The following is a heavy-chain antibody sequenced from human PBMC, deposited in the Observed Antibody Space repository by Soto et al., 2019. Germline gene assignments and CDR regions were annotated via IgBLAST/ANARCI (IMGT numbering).Heavy chain of an antibody. J-gene: IGHJ4*02. Sequence: EVQLMESGGGLVQPGGSLRLSCAASGFTFSSYAMSWVRQAPGKGLEWVSVITGSGSTTYYADSVKGRFTISRDNSKNTLYPQMNRLRAEDTGVYYCARRGGALGYWGQGTLVTVSS. CDR3: ARRGGALGY. V-gene: IGHV3-23*01. CDR2: ITGSGSTT. D-gene: IGHD3-16*01. CDR1: GFTFSSYA.